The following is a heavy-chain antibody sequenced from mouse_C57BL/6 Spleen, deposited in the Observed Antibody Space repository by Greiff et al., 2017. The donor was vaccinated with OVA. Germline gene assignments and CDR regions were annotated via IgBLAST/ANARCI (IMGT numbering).Heavy chain of an antibody. D-gene: IGHD2-1*01. CDR1: GFTFSDYG. Sequence: EVKVVESGGGLVKPGGSLKLSCAASGFTFSDYGMHWVRQAPEKGLEWVAYISSGSSTIYYADTVKGRFTISRDNAKNTLFLQMTSLRSEDTAMYYCARVRLLYLYYFDYWGQGTTLTVSS. V-gene: IGHV5-17*01. J-gene: IGHJ2*01. CDR2: ISSGSSTI. CDR3: ARVRLLYLYYFDY.